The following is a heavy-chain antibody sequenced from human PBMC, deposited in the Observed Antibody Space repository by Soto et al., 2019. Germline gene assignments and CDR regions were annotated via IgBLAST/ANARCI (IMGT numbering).Heavy chain of an antibody. CDR3: AKTRGAMRYAISGYGMDV. V-gene: IGHV3-23*01. CDR2: ISGSADST. D-gene: IGHD2-8*01. Sequence: EVRLLESGGGLVQPGGSLRLSCAASGFTFSSFALNWVRQAPGKGLEWVSSISGSADSTFYADSVKGRFTISRDTTKNMLDLPINSLRAEDTAVYYCAKTRGAMRYAISGYGMDVWGQGTTVTVSS. J-gene: IGHJ6*02. CDR1: GFTFSSFA.